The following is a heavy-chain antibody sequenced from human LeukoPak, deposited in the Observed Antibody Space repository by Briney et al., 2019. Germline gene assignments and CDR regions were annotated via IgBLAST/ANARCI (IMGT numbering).Heavy chain of an antibody. CDR1: GFTFSTYG. D-gene: IGHD3-3*01. J-gene: IGHJ4*02. CDR2: ISASGGST. Sequence: GASLRLSCAASGFTFSTYGMTWVRQAPGKGLECVSGISASGGSTYYADSVKGRFTISRDNSKNTLYLRMNSLRAEDTAVYYCAKAPNYDFWSGYYPFDYWGQGTLVTVSS. V-gene: IGHV3-23*01. CDR3: AKAPNYDFWSGYYPFDY.